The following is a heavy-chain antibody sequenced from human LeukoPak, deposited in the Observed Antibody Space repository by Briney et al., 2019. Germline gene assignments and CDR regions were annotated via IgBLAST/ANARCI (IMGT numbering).Heavy chain of an antibody. J-gene: IGHJ4*02. D-gene: IGHD1-26*01. CDR3: AIGKSGSYSGY. CDR2: INPIGGST. V-gene: IGHV1-46*01. Sequence: GASVKVSCKASGYTFTSYYLHWVRQAPGQGLEWMGIINPIGGSTTYAQKFQGRVTITRNTSISTAYMELSSLRSEDTAVYYCAIGKSGSYSGYWGQGTLVTVSS. CDR1: GYTFTSYY.